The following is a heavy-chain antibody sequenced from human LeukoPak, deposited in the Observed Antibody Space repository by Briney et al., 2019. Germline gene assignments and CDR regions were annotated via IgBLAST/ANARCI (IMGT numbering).Heavy chain of an antibody. CDR1: GGSFSGYY. J-gene: IGHJ4*02. CDR2: INHSGGT. D-gene: IGHD1-26*01. V-gene: IGHV4-34*01. Sequence: SETLSLTCAVYGGSFSGYYWSWIRQPPGKGLEWIGEINHSGGTNYNPSLKSRVTISVDTSKNQFSLKLSSVTAADTAVYYCARGIGRELNTHWGQGTLVTVSS. CDR3: ARGIGRELNTH.